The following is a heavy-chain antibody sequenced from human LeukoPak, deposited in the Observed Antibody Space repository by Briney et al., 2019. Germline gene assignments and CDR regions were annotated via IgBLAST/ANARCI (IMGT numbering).Heavy chain of an antibody. V-gene: IGHV4-38-2*02. CDR1: GYSISSGYY. CDR2: IFYSGTT. J-gene: IGHJ3*02. CDR3: ARDCVYYERNGYFPSAPI. Sequence: SETLSLTCTVSGYSISSGYYWGWIRQSPGKGLEWIGSIFYSGTTYYSPSLKSRVTISVDTSKNQFSLRMNSVTAADTAVFYCARDCVYYERNGYFPSAPIWGQGTMVTVSS. D-gene: IGHD3-22*01.